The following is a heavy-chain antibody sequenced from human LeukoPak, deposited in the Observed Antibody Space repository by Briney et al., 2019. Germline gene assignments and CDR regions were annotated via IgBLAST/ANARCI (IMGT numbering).Heavy chain of an antibody. Sequence: GGSLRLSCAASGFTFSSYTMNWVRQAPGKGLEWVSSISSSSNYIYYADSVKGRFTISRDNSKNTLYLQMNSLRAEDTAVYYCAKPYSSSVYYYYYMDIWGKGTTVTISS. D-gene: IGHD6-13*01. CDR2: ISSSSNYI. J-gene: IGHJ6*03. V-gene: IGHV3-21*01. CDR1: GFTFSSYT. CDR3: AKPYSSSVYYYYYMDI.